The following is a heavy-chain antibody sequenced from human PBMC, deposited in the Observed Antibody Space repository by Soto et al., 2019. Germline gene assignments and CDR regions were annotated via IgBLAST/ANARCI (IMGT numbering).Heavy chain of an antibody. J-gene: IGHJ5*02. Sequence: SETLSLTCAVYGGSFSGYYWSWIRQPPGKGLEWIGEINHSGSTNYNPSLKSRVTISVDTSKNQFSLKLSSVTAADTAVYYCARGKWFDPWGQGTLVTVSS. CDR2: INHSGST. V-gene: IGHV4-34*01. CDR3: ARGKWFDP. CDR1: GGSFSGYY.